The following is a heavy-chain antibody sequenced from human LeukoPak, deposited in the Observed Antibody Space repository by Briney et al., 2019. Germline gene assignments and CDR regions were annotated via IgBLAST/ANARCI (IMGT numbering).Heavy chain of an antibody. CDR2: INPNSGDT. Sequence: ASVKVSCKASAYTSTAYFMHWVRQAPGQGLEWMGWINPNSGDTVFAQKFQGRVTLTRDTSINTVYMELSGLTSDDTALYYCTGSGGWRGVTYCCDAFDIWGQGTMVTVSS. J-gene: IGHJ3*02. V-gene: IGHV1-2*02. CDR1: AYTSTAYF. D-gene: IGHD2-8*02. CDR3: TGSGGWRGVTYCCDAFDI.